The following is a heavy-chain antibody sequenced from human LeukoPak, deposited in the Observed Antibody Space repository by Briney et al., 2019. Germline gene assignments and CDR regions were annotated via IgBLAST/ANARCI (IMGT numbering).Heavy chain of an antibody. D-gene: IGHD6-13*01. CDR3: ARGGIAASHFDY. V-gene: IGHV4-59*01. Sequence: SETLSLTCTVSGGSISTYYWSWIRQPPGKGLEWTGYIYYSGSTNYNPSLKSRVTMSVDTSKNQFSLKLSSVTAADTAVYYCARGGIAASHFDYWGQGTLVTVSS. CDR2: IYYSGST. J-gene: IGHJ4*02. CDR1: GGSISTYY.